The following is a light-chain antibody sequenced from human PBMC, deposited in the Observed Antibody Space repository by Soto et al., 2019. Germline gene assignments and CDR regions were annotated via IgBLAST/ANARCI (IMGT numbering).Light chain of an antibody. CDR1: QSGSTN. Sequence: VMTQSPATLSVSPGERAALSCMATQSGSTNLSCYHQKPGQAPWLIMYFASTRATAVTARLTAGESGTDFTRAISSVRADGLAAYYCQQYDKWPRTFGQG. CDR2: FAS. V-gene: IGKV3-15*01. J-gene: IGKJ5*01. CDR3: QQYDKWPRT.